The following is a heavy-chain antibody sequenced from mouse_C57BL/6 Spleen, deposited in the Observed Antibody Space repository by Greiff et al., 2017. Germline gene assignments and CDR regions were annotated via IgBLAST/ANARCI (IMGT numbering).Heavy chain of an antibody. CDR2: ISDGGSYT. CDR3: ARGGVSPFAY. V-gene: IGHV5-4*01. Sequence: EVQVVESGGGLVKPGGSLKLSCAASGFTFSSYAMSWVRQTPEKRLEWVATISDGGSYTYYPDNVKGRCTISRDNAKNNLYLQMSHLKSEDTAMYYCARGGVSPFAYWGQGTLVTVSA. J-gene: IGHJ3*01. CDR1: GFTFSSYA.